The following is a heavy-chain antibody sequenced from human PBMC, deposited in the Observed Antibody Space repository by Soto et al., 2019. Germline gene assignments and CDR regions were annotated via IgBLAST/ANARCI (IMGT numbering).Heavy chain of an antibody. CDR3: ARGDCSSTSCLYYYYCGMDV. V-gene: IGHV4-59*01. Sequence: SETLSLTCTVSGGSISSYYWSWIRQPPGKGLEWIGYIYYSGSTNYNPSLKSRVTISVDTSKNQFSLKLSSVTAADTAVYYCARGDCSSTSCLYYYYCGMDVRGQGTTVTVSS. CDR2: IYYSGST. J-gene: IGHJ6*02. CDR1: GGSISSYY. D-gene: IGHD2-2*01.